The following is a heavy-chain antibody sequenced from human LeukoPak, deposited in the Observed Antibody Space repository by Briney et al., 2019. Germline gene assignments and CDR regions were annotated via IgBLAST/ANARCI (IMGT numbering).Heavy chain of an antibody. CDR2: ISSSSSYI. CDR1: GFTFSSYN. CDR3: ARNYGRQLWLRFLGYFDY. Sequence: GGSLRLSCAASGFTFSSYNMNWVRQAPGKGLECVSSISSSSSYIYYADSVKGRFTISRDNAKNSLYLQMNSLRAEDTAVYYCARNYGRQLWLRFLGYFDYWGQGTLVTVSS. V-gene: IGHV3-21*01. D-gene: IGHD3-3*01. J-gene: IGHJ4*02.